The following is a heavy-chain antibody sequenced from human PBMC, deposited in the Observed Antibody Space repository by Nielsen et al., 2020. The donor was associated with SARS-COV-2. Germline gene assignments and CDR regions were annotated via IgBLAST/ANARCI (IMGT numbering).Heavy chain of an antibody. CDR1: GGSISSGGYY. J-gene: IGHJ6*02. CDR3: ARFRVLNWNYVYYYGMDV. CDR2: IFATGNT. D-gene: IGHD1-7*01. V-gene: IGHV4-61*02. Sequence: SETLSLTCTVSGGSISSGGYYWSWIRQPAGKGLEWIGRIFATGNTNYNPSLKSRVTISVDTSKNQFSLKLSSVTAADTAVYYCARFRVLNWNYVYYYGMDVWGQGTTVTVSS.